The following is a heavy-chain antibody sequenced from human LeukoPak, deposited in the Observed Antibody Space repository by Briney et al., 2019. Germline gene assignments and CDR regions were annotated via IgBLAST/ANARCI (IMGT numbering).Heavy chain of an antibody. Sequence: GGSLRLSCAASGFTFSNYAMSWVRQAPGKGLEWVSAISGGGGSPYYADSVKGRFTISRDNSKNTLYLQMNSLRAEDTAVYYCAKDHEYAVATSGGDFWGQGTLVTVSS. J-gene: IGHJ4*02. CDR2: ISGGGGSP. D-gene: IGHD4-23*01. V-gene: IGHV3-23*01. CDR1: GFTFSNYA. CDR3: AKDHEYAVATSGGDF.